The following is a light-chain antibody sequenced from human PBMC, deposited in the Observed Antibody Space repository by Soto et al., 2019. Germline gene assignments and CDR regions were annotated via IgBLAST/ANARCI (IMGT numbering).Light chain of an antibody. CDR2: AAS. Sequence: DVQMTQSPTSLSASVGDRVTITCRASQGVNNYLAWYQQKPGKVPKLLIYAASTLHSGVPSRFSGSGSGTDFTLTISTLQPEDVATYYCQKYYTAPLTFVGGTKVEIK. V-gene: IGKV1-27*01. J-gene: IGKJ4*01. CDR3: QKYYTAPLT. CDR1: QGVNNY.